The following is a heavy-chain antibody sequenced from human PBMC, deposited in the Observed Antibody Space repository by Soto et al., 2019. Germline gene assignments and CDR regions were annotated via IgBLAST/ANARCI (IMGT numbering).Heavy chain of an antibody. J-gene: IGHJ6*02. CDR2: TIPLFGIT. D-gene: IGHD1-26*01. CDR3: GSPVAGATLNTYYAYGIDV. Sequence: QAQLMQSGAEVKKPGASVKVSCRASGVSLNNFAFCWVRQAPVQGLEWIGGTIPLFGITNYAQKFQGKVTINADESRSTVYMEMTDLTSEDTAVYYCGSPVAGATLNTYYAYGIDVWGHGTTVTV. CDR1: GVSLNNFA. V-gene: IGHV1-69*01.